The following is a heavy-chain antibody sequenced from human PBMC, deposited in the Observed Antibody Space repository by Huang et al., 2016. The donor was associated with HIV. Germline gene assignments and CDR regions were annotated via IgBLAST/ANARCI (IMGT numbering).Heavy chain of an antibody. CDR1: GYRFRSNW. CDR2: IYPGDSDT. CDR3: ARLIGSPSFYYGLDV. V-gene: IGHV5-51*01. D-gene: IGHD3-10*01. J-gene: IGHJ6*02. Sequence: EVQLVQSGAEVKKPGGSLKISCKGSGYRFRSNWIGWVRQMPGKGLEWMGFIYPGDSDTRYSPSFQGQVTTSADKSINTAYLQWSSLKASDTAMYYCARLIGSPSFYYGLDVWGQGTTVTVSS.